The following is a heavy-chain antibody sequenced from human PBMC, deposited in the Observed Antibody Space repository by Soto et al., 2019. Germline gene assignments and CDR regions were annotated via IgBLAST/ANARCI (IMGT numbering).Heavy chain of an antibody. Sequence: GASLKISCKGSGYSFSSYWITWVRQMPGKGLEWMGIIYPGDSDTRYSPSFQGQVTISADKSISTAYLQWSSLKASDTAMYYCASSYGTYYYGMDVWGQGTTVTVSS. CDR2: IYPGDSDT. V-gene: IGHV5-51*01. D-gene: IGHD3-10*01. CDR1: GYSFSSYW. J-gene: IGHJ6*02. CDR3: ASSYGTYYYGMDV.